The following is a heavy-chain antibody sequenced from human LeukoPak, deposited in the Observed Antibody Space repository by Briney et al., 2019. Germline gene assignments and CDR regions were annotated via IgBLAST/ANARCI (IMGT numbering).Heavy chain of an antibody. CDR3: ARGQAAGDILTGPFDY. J-gene: IGHJ4*02. D-gene: IGHD3-9*01. CDR1: GGTFSSYA. Sequence: ASVKVSCKASGGTFSSYAISWVRQAPGQGLEWMGIINPSGGSTSYAQKFQGRVTMTRDTSTSTVYMELSSLRSEDTAVYYCARGQAAGDILTGPFDYWGQGTLVTVSS. CDR2: INPSGGST. V-gene: IGHV1-46*01.